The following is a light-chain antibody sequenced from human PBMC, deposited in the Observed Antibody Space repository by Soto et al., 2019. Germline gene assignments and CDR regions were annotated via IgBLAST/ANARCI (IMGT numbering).Light chain of an antibody. Sequence: EIVLTQSPATLSLFPGERATLSCRASQSIGSSLAWYQQRPGQAPRLLIYDASKRATGIPARFSGSGSGTDFTLTISSLQPEEFATYYCQQSYSTPLAFGQGTKGDIK. J-gene: IGKJ1*01. CDR3: QQSYSTPLA. V-gene: IGKV3-11*01. CDR1: QSIGSS. CDR2: DAS.